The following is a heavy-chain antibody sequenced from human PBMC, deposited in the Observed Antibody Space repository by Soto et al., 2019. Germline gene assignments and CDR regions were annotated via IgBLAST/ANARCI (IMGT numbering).Heavy chain of an antibody. D-gene: IGHD3-10*01. CDR1: GYTFTEFY. J-gene: IGHJ6*02. CDR2: INARNDGT. CDR3: GGRRGGGGDYFYGMDV. Sequence: QVQLVQSGPEMKKPGASVKVSCTTSGYTFTEFYIHWMRQVPGRGLEWMGWINARNDGTKFAEKFKAGPPTGTDPAISTSNMESNTLTFDDKAVHYFGGRRGGGGDYFYGMDVWGQGTAVTVSS. V-gene: IGHV1-2*02.